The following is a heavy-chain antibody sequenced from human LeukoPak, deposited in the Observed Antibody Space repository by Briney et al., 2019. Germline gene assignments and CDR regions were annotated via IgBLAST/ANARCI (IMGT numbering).Heavy chain of an antibody. J-gene: IGHJ6*04. V-gene: IGHV4-61*02. CDR3: ARDDYGDLDV. CDR1: GGSISSGSYY. Sequence: SETLSLTCTVSGGSISSGSYYWSWIRQPAGKGLEWIGRIYTSGSTNYNPSLKSRVAISVDTSKNQFPLKLTSVTAADTAVYYCARDDYGDLDVWGKGTTVTISS. CDR2: IYTSGST. D-gene: IGHD4-17*01.